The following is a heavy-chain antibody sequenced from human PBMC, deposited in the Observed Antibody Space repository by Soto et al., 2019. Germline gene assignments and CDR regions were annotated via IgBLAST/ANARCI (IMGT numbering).Heavy chain of an antibody. CDR1: GFTFSSYA. CDR2: ISGSGGST. CDR3: AINRGDIAVVPAAIFDP. D-gene: IGHD2-2*01. J-gene: IGHJ5*02. Sequence: PGGSLRLSCAASGFTFSSYAMSWVRQAPGKGLEWVSAISGSGGSTYYADSVKGRFTISRDNSKNTLYLQMNSLRAEDTAVYYCAINRGDIAVVPAAIFDPWGHGTLVTAPQ. V-gene: IGHV3-23*01.